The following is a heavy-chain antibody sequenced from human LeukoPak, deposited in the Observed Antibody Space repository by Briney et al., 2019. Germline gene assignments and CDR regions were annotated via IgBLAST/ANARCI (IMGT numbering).Heavy chain of an antibody. D-gene: IGHD6-19*01. J-gene: IGHJ3*02. V-gene: IGHV3-33*06. Sequence: GRSLRLSCAASGFTFSNYGMHWVRQAPGKGLEWVSLIWNDGSNKYYSDSVKGRFTISRDNSTNTLYLQMNSLRAEDTAVYYCAKDIFPAVAGQDAFDIWGQGTMVTVSS. CDR1: GFTFSNYG. CDR3: AKDIFPAVAGQDAFDI. CDR2: IWNDGSNK.